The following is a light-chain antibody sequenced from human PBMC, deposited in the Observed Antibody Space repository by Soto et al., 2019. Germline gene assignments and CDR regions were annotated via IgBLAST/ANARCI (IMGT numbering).Light chain of an antibody. Sequence: EIVMTQSPATLSVSPGERATLSCRASQSVSSNLAWYQQKPGQAPRLLIYGASTRATGIPARFGGSGSGTEFTLTISRLQSVDCAGYYSQQQNNWATFGQGTKVEIK. CDR3: QQQNNWAT. J-gene: IGKJ1*01. CDR1: QSVSSN. CDR2: GAS. V-gene: IGKV3-15*01.